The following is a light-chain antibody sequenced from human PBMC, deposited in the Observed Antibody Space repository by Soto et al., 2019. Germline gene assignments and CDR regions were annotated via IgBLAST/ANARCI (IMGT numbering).Light chain of an antibody. CDR1: QTISND. CDR3: QQNNKWPPVT. Sequence: ELVVTQSPATFSVSPGEGVTLSCRASQTISNDLAWYQQKPGQAPRLLIYGASTRATGVPARFSGGGSGTEFTLTISSLQSEDFAFYYCQQNNKWPPVTFGGGTKVDIK. V-gene: IGKV3-15*01. J-gene: IGKJ4*01. CDR2: GAS.